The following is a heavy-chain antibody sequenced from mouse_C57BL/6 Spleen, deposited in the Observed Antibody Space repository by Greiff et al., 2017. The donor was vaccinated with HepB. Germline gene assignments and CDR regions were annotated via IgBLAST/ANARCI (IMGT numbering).Heavy chain of an antibody. Sequence: QVQLQQSGPELVKPGASVKISCKASGYAFSSSWMNWVKQRPGKGLEWIGRIYPGDGDTNYNGKFKGKATLTADKSSSTAYMQLSSLTSEDSAVYFCARSNYYGIAMDYWGQGTSVTVSS. CDR3: ARSNYYGIAMDY. V-gene: IGHV1-82*01. CDR2: IYPGDGDT. J-gene: IGHJ4*01. CDR1: GYAFSSSW. D-gene: IGHD1-1*01.